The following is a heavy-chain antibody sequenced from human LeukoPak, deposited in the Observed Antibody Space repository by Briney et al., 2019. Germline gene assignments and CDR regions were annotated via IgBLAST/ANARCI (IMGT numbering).Heavy chain of an antibody. Sequence: SETLSLTCTVSGGSVSSGDYWWSWIRQPPGKGLEWLGYIYHSGTTYYNPSLKSRLTISGDTSKNQFSLRLTSVTAADTAVYYCARNTRTGTTQFDFWGQGTLVTVSS. D-gene: IGHD1-1*01. CDR2: IYHSGTT. CDR1: GGSVSSGDYW. CDR3: ARNTRTGTTQFDF. J-gene: IGHJ4*02. V-gene: IGHV4-30-4*01.